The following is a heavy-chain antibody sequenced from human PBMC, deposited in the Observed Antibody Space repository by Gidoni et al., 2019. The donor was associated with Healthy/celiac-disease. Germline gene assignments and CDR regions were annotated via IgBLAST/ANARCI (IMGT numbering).Heavy chain of an antibody. J-gene: IGHJ5*02. D-gene: IGHD1-1*01. CDR1: GFTFSSYA. V-gene: IGHV3-23*01. CDR2: ISGSGGST. CDR3: AKELEHPVGNWFDP. Sequence: EVQLLESGGGLVQPGGSLRLSCAASGFTFSSYAMSWVRQVPGKGLEWVSAISGSGGSTYYADSGKGRCTISRENSKNTLYLQMNSLRAEETAVYYCAKELEHPVGNWFDPWGQGTLVTVSS.